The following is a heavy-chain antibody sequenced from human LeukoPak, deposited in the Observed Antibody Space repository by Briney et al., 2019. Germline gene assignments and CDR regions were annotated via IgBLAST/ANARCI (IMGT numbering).Heavy chain of an antibody. CDR1: GDSISNWY. CDR2: INYSGTT. V-gene: IGHV4-59*01. CDR3: ARNNGWYQMYFFDY. J-gene: IGHJ4*02. D-gene: IGHD6-19*01. Sequence: SETLSLTCSVSGDSISNWYWSWIRQPPGKGLEWIGCINYSGTTTYNPYLKSRVTISVDTANNQFSLSLSSVTAADTAVYYCARNNGWYQMYFFDYWGLGTLVTVSS.